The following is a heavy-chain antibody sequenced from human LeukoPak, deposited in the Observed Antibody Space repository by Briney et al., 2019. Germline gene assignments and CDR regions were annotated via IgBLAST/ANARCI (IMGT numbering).Heavy chain of an antibody. D-gene: IGHD3-22*01. Sequence: SISSSSSYIYYADSVKGRFTISRDNAKNSLYLQMNSLRAEDTAVYYCAKGPNYYDSSAAGYWGQGTLVTVSS. J-gene: IGHJ4*02. V-gene: IGHV3-21*01. CDR2: ISSSSSYI. CDR3: AKGPNYYDSSAAGY.